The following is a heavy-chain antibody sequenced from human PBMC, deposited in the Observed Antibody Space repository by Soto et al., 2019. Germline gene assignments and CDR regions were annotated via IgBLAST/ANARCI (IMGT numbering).Heavy chain of an antibody. Sequence: SETLSLTCAVYGGSFSGYYWSWIRQPPGKGLEWIGEINHSGSTNYNPSLKSRVTISVDTSKNQFSLEMKSVTAADTAVYYCARGGYYFYMDVWGKGTTVTVSS. J-gene: IGHJ6*03. V-gene: IGHV4-34*01. CDR3: ARGGYYFYMDV. CDR2: INHSGST. CDR1: GGSFSGYY.